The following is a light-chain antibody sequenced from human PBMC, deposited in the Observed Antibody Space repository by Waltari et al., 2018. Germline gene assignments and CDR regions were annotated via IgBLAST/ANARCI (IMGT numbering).Light chain of an antibody. V-gene: IGLV2-14*01. Sequence: QSALTQPASVSGSPGQSITISCSGTDSDVGAYDFVSWYQHPPGKAPHLIIYEVSNRPSGISNRCCAAKSGNTASLTISGLQAEDEADYYCSSYTTSSAPGVFGTGTRVTVL. J-gene: IGLJ1*01. CDR3: SSYTTSSAPGV. CDR2: EVS. CDR1: DSDVGAYDF.